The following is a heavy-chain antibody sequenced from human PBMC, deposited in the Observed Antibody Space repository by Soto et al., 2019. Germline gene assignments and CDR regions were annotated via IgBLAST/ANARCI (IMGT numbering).Heavy chain of an antibody. D-gene: IGHD6-19*01. CDR1: GFTFSSYG. CDR2: IWYDGSNK. J-gene: IGHJ4*02. V-gene: IGHV3-33*01. Sequence: PGGSLRPSCAASGFTFSSYGMHWVRQAPGKGLEWVAVIWYDGSNKYYADSVKGRFTISRDNSKNTLYLQMNSLRAEDTAVYYCARAPDQVAVADDYWGQGTLVTVSS. CDR3: ARAPDQVAVADDY.